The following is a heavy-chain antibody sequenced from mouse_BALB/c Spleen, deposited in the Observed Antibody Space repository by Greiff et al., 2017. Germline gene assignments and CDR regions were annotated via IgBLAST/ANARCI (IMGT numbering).Heavy chain of an antibody. CDR2: IDPETGGT. CDR1: GYTFTDYE. V-gene: IGHV1-15*01. D-gene: IGHD2-3*01. J-gene: IGHJ3*01. Sequence: QVQLQQSGAELVRPGASVTLSCKASGYTFTDYEMHWVKQTPVHGLEWIGAIDPETGGTAYNQKFKGKATLTVDTSSSTAYVDLSSLTSEDSAVYYCARSGDGYYWFAYWGQGTLVTVSA. CDR3: ARSGDGYYWFAY.